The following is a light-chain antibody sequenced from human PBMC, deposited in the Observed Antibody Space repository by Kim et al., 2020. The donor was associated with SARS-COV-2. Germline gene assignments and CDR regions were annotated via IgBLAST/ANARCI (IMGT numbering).Light chain of an antibody. J-gene: IGLJ2*01. V-gene: IGLV3-1*01. Sequence: SYELTQPPSVSVSPGQTASITCSGDKLGDKYACWYQQKPGQSPVLVIYQDSKWPSGIPERFSGSNSGNTATLTISGTQAMDEADYYCQAWDSSTGGGFGG. CDR2: QDS. CDR1: KLGDKY. CDR3: QAWDSSTGGG.